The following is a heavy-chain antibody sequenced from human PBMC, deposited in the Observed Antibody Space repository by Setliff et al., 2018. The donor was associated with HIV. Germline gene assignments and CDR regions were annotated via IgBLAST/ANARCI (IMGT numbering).Heavy chain of an antibody. CDR3: VKEYHTEVTDTRVANYFDY. J-gene: IGHJ4*02. CDR1: GGTFSSYA. Sequence: SVKVSCKAYGGTFSSYAITWVRQAPGQGLECMGGIIPMLGITNYAQRFQGRLTITADEYTGTAYMELSSLRSEDTAVYYCVKEYHTEVTDTRVANYFDYWGQGTLVTVS. V-gene: IGHV1-69*10. D-gene: IGHD4-4*01. CDR2: IIPMLGIT.